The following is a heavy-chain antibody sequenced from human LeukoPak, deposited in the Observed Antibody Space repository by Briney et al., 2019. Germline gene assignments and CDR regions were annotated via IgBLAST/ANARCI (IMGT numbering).Heavy chain of an antibody. V-gene: IGHV1-2*02. CDR3: ARGSLRYFDWFPGAFDY. J-gene: IGHJ4*02. Sequence: ASVKVSCKASGYTFTGYYMHWVRQAPGQGLEWMGWINPNSGGTNYAQKFQGRVTMTRDTSISTAYMVLSRLRSDDTAVYYCARGSLRYFDWFPGAFDYWGQGTLVTVSS. D-gene: IGHD3-9*01. CDR1: GYTFTGYY. CDR2: INPNSGGT.